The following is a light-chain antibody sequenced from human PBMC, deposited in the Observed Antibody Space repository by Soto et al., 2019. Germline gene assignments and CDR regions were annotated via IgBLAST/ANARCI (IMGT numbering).Light chain of an antibody. Sequence: DIQMTQSPSSLSAFIGDRVIITCRASQSINSRLSWYQQKPGKAPKLLIHASSNLLSGVPPRFSGSGSGTDFTLTISSLQPEDFANYVCQQSYSLPWTFGQGTKVDI. CDR1: QSINSR. V-gene: IGKV1-39*01. CDR2: ASS. CDR3: QQSYSLPWT. J-gene: IGKJ1*01.